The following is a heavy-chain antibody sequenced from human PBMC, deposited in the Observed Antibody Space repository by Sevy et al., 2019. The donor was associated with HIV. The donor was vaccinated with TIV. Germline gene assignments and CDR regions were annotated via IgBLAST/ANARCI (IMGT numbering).Heavy chain of an antibody. CDR1: GFTFSGSA. CDR3: TRPLPAAMHVDYYYYMDV. J-gene: IGHJ6*03. V-gene: IGHV3-73*01. CDR2: IRSKANSYAT. D-gene: IGHD2-2*01. Sequence: GGSLRLSCAASGFTFSGSAMHWVRQASGKGLEWVGRIRSKANSYATAYAASVKGRFTISRDDSKNTAYLQMNSLKTEDTAVYYCTRPLPAAMHVDYYYYMDVWGKGTTVTVSS.